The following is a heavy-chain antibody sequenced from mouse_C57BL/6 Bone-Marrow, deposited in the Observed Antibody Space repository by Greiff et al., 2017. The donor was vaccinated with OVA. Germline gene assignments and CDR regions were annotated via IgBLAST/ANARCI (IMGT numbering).Heavy chain of an antibody. Sequence: QVQLKESGPGLVQPSQSLSITCTVSGFSLTSYGVHWVRQSPGKGLEWLGVIWSGGSTDYNAAFISRLSISKDNSKSQVFFKMNSLQADDTAIYYCARRYDYDDWFAYWGQGTLVTVSA. CDR3: ARRYDYDDWFAY. D-gene: IGHD2-4*01. V-gene: IGHV2-2*01. J-gene: IGHJ3*01. CDR2: IWSGGST. CDR1: GFSLTSYG.